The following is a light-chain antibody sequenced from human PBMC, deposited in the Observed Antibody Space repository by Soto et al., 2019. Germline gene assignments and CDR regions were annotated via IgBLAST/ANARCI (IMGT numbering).Light chain of an antibody. Sequence: DIQMTQSPSSLSASVGGRVTITCRASQRISSYLNWYQQKPGKAPKLLIYAAASLQSGVPSRFSGSGSGTDFTLTISSLQPEDFATYYCQQSYSTPLTFGGGTKVDNK. V-gene: IGKV1-39*01. J-gene: IGKJ4*01. CDR3: QQSYSTPLT. CDR1: QRISSY. CDR2: AAA.